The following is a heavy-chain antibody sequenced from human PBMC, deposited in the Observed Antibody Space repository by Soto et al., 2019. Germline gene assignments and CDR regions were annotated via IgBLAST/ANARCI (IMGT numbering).Heavy chain of an antibody. CDR3: ARGNYYDSSGYYYQRDY. CDR1: GYTFTSYA. V-gene: IGHV1-3*01. CDR2: INAGNGNT. D-gene: IGHD3-22*01. Sequence: GASVKVSCKASGYTFTSYAMHWVRQAPGQRLEWMGWINAGNGNTKYSQKFQGRVTITRDTSASTAYMELSSLRSEDTAVYYCARGNYYDSSGYYYQRDYWGQGTLVTVS. J-gene: IGHJ4*02.